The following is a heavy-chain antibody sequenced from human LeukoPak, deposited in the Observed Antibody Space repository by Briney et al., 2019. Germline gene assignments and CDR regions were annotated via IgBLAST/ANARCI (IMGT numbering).Heavy chain of an antibody. V-gene: IGHV4-59*01. D-gene: IGHD3-22*01. Sequence: LSLTCTVSGGSISTYYWNWIRQPPGKGLEWIGYIYYSGSTNYNPSLTGRVTISVDTSKNQFSLKLSSVTAADTAVYYCAREYNYYDSSGWDAFEIWGQGTMVSVSS. CDR1: GGSISTYY. CDR3: AREYNYYDSSGWDAFEI. J-gene: IGHJ3*02. CDR2: IYYSGST.